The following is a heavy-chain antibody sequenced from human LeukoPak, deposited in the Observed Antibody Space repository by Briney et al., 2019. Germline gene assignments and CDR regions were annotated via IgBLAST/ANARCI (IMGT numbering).Heavy chain of an antibody. V-gene: IGHV3-23*01. J-gene: IGHJ4*02. CDR2: ISGSGGST. D-gene: IGHD3-10*01. Sequence: PGGSLRLSCAASGFTFSSYAMSWVRQAPGEGLEWVSAISGSGGSTYYADSVKGRFTISRDNSKNTLYLQMNSLRAEDTAVYYCAKDGGDYYGSGSYPFDYWGQGTLVTVSS. CDR3: AKDGGDYYGSGSYPFDY. CDR1: GFTFSSYA.